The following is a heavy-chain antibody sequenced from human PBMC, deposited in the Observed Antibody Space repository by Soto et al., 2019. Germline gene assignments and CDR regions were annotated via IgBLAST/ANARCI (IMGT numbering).Heavy chain of an antibody. Sequence: ASVKVSCNACGYTFTGYYMHWVRQAPGQGLECMGWINPNSGGTNYAQNFQGWVTMTRDTSISTAYMELRRLRSDDTAVYYCARGYGSGRPDLTNYYYYGMDXWGQGATVTVS. CDR1: GYTFTGYY. CDR3: ARGYGSGRPDLTNYYYYGMDX. J-gene: IGHJ6*02. D-gene: IGHD3-10*01. V-gene: IGHV1-2*04. CDR2: INPNSGGT.